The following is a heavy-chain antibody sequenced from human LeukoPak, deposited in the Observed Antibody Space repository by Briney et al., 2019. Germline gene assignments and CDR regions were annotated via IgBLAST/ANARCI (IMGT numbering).Heavy chain of an antibody. CDR1: GFTFSSYA. CDR2: ISGSGGST. CDR3: AKMTTVTTRLPEY. Sequence: PGGSLRLSCAASGFTFSSYAMSWVRQAPGKGLEWVSAISGSGGSTYYVDSVKGRFTISRDNSKNTLYLQMNSLRAEDTAVYYCAKMTTVTTRLPEYWGQGTLVTVSS. V-gene: IGHV3-23*01. J-gene: IGHJ4*02. D-gene: IGHD4-17*01.